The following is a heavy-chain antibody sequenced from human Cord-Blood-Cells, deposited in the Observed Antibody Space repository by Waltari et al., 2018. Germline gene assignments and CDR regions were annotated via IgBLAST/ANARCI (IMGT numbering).Heavy chain of an antibody. V-gene: IGHV1-69*04. J-gene: IGHJ4*02. CDR1: GGTFSRYA. D-gene: IGHD4-17*01. CDR2: IIPILGIA. CDR3: ARGYGDYENS. Sequence: VQLVQSGAEVKKPGSSLKVSCKASGGTFSRYAISWLHQAPGQGLQWMGGIIPILGIANYAQKFQGRVTITADESTSTAYMELSSLRSEDTAVYYCARGYGDYENSWGQGTLVTVSS.